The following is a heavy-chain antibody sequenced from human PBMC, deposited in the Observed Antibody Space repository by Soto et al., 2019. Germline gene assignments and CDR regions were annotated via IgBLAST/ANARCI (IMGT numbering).Heavy chain of an antibody. CDR1: GFTFSNYD. Sequence: GVLRLSCAPSGFTFSNYDMHWVRQTTGKGLEWVSAIDIAGATYYPDSVKGRFTISREKAKNSLYLQMNSLRADDTAVYYCARAARWLQSRYFDLWGRGTLVTVSS. V-gene: IGHV3-13*01. CDR2: IDIAGAT. J-gene: IGHJ2*01. CDR3: ARAARWLQSRYFDL. D-gene: IGHD5-12*01.